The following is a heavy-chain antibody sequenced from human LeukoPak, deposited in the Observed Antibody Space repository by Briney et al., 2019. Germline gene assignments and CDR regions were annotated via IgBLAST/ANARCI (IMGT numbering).Heavy chain of an antibody. J-gene: IGHJ4*02. V-gene: IGHV1-69*04. CDR3: ARDGGPTDFDY. CDR1: GGTFSSYT. CDR2: IIPILGIA. D-gene: IGHD3-16*01. Sequence: GASVKVSCKASGGTFSSYTISWVRQAPGQGLEWMGRIIPILGIANYAQKFQGRVTITADKSTSTAYMELSSLRSEDTAVYYCARDGGPTDFDYWGQGTLVTVSS.